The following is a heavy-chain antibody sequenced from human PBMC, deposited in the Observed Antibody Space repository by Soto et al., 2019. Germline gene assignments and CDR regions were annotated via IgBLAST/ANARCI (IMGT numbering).Heavy chain of an antibody. CDR2: INPSGGST. D-gene: IGHD3-10*01. Sequence: ASVKVSCKASGYTFTSYYMHWVRQAPGQGLEWMGIINPSGGSTSYAQKFQGRVTMTRDTSTSTVYMELSGLRSEDTAVYYCARDSGYGSGASVNHYLDYWGHGTLVTVSS. CDR3: ARDSGYGSGASVNHYLDY. J-gene: IGHJ4*01. V-gene: IGHV1-46*01. CDR1: GYTFTSYY.